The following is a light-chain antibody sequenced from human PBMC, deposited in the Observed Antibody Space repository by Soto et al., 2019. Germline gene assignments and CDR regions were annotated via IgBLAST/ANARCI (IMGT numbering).Light chain of an antibody. CDR3: QQYNIWPPIT. CDR2: GAS. CDR1: QSVSGN. Sequence: EIVMTQSPATLSVSPGERATLSCRASQSVSGNLAWYQQKPGQAPRLLIYGASTRATGIPARFNGSGSGTEFTLTISSLQTEDFALYYCQQYNIWPPITFCGGTKGEIK. J-gene: IGKJ4*01. V-gene: IGKV3-15*01.